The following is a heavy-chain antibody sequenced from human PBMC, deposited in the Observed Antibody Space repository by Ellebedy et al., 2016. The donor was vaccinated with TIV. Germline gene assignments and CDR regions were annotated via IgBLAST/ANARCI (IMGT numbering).Heavy chain of an antibody. CDR2: INHNNGGT. Sequence: AASVKVSCKPYGYPFTAYYMHWVRQAPGPRLEWMGWINHNNGGTHYAERFQGRVSMTRDTSFTTAFMELRSLRSDDTAVYYCVREGTNSGYFDFWGQGTLVTVSS. CDR1: GYPFTAYY. D-gene: IGHD6-25*01. CDR3: VREGTNSGYFDF. V-gene: IGHV1-2*02. J-gene: IGHJ4*02.